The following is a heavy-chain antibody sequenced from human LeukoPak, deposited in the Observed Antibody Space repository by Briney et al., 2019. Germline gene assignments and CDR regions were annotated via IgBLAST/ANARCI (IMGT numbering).Heavy chain of an antibody. Sequence: SVKVSCKASGGTFSSYAISWVRQAPGQGLEWMGGIIPIFGTANYAQKFQGRVTMTRDTSISTAYMELSRLRSDDTAVYYCARGVFRRAAAGRGSHYYYYMDVWGKGTTVTVSS. CDR1: GGTFSSYA. D-gene: IGHD6-13*01. V-gene: IGHV1-69*05. J-gene: IGHJ6*03. CDR2: IIPIFGTA. CDR3: ARGVFRRAAAGRGSHYYYYMDV.